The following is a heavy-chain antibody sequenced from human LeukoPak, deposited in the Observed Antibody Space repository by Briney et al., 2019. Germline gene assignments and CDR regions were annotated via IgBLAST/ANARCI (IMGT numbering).Heavy chain of an antibody. J-gene: IGHJ4*02. Sequence: SETLSLTCTVSGGSISSYYWSWIRQPPGKGLEWIGYIYYSGSTNYNPSLKSRVTISVDTSKNQFSLKLSSVTAADTAVYYCARGRDGYDFDYWGQGTLVTVSS. CDR3: ARGRDGYDFDY. CDR2: IYYSGST. D-gene: IGHD5-24*01. CDR1: GGSISSYY. V-gene: IGHV4-59*08.